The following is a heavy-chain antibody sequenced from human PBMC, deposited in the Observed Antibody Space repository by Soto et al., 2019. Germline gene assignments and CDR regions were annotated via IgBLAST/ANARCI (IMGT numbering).Heavy chain of an antibody. V-gene: IGHV1-46*01. J-gene: IGHJ6*02. CDR1: GHTFTSYY. CDR2: INPSGGST. CDR3: ARHRIAAAGIYYYYYYGMDV. Sequence: GASVKVSCKASGHTFTSYYMHWVRQAPGQGLEWMGIINPSGGSTSYAQKFQGRVTMTRDTSTSTVYMELSSLRSEDTAVYYCARHRIAAAGIYYYYYYGMDVWGQGTTVTVSS. D-gene: IGHD6-13*01.